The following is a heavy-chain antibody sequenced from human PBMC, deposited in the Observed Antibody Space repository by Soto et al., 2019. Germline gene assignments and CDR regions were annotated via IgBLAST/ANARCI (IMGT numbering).Heavy chain of an antibody. J-gene: IGHJ4*02. CDR1: GVSINSGDDY. D-gene: IGHD3-22*01. Sequence: SETLSLTCIVSGVSINSGDDYWSWIRQPPGKGLEWIGYIYSSGSTYYNPSLRSRVTISADTSKNQFSLKLTSVTAADTAVYYCARGGGYDYWGQGALVTVS. CDR3: ARGGGYDY. V-gene: IGHV4-30-4*01. CDR2: IYSSGST.